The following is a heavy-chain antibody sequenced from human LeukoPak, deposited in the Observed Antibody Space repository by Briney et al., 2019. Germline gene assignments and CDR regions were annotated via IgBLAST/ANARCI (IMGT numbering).Heavy chain of an antibody. J-gene: IGHJ3*02. D-gene: IGHD6-19*01. CDR3: AGHSSGWDDAFDI. CDR2: ISAYNGNT. V-gene: IGHV1-18*01. CDR1: GYTLTSYG. Sequence: ASVKVSCKASGYTLTSYGISWVRQAPGQGLEWMGWISAYNGNTNYAQKLQGRVTMTTDTSTSTAYMELRSLRSDDTAVYYCAGHSSGWDDAFDIWGQGTMVTVSS.